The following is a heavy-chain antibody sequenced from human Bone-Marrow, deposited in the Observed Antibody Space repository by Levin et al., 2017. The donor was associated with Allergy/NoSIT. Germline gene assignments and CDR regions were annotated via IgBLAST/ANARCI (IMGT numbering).Heavy chain of an antibody. CDR3: AREHYGSGSYGWFDP. CDR1: GASISSFY. V-gene: IGHV4-59*01. Sequence: SQTLSLTCNVSGASISSFYWSWIRQPPGKGLEWIGHIYYIGTTDYNPSLKSRVTMLVDTSKNQLSLKLTSVTAADTAVYHCAREHYGSGSYGWFDPWGQGILVSVSS. J-gene: IGHJ5*02. CDR2: IYYIGTT. D-gene: IGHD3-10*01.